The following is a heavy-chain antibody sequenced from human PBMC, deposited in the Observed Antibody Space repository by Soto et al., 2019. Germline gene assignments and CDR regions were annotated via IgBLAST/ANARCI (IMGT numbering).Heavy chain of an antibody. CDR1: GFSLSTSGVG. CDR2: IYWDDYK. D-gene: IGHD4-17*01. CDR3: ARKGYGDYPLDY. J-gene: IGHJ4*02. V-gene: IGHV2-5*02. Sequence: QITLKESGPSLVKPTQTLTLTCTFSGFSLSTSGVGGGGFRQPPGKALEWLAVIYWDDYKHYSPSLKSRLTITKDTPKTQVVLTMTNMDPVDTATYYCARKGYGDYPLDYWGQGTLVTVSS.